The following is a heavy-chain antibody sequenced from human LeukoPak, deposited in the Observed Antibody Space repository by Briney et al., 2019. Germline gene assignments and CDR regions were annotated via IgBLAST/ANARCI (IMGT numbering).Heavy chain of an antibody. CDR2: IYYSGST. CDR3: ASSITNYDYVWGSYRYSPAITLDY. V-gene: IGHV4-59*01. CDR1: GASISSYY. Sequence: PSETLSLTCTVSGASISSYYWSWIRQPPGKGLEWIGYIYYSGSTNYNPSLKSRVTISVDTSKNQFSLKLSSVTAADTAVYYCASSITNYDYVWGSYRYSPAITLDYWGQGTLVTVSS. D-gene: IGHD3-16*02. J-gene: IGHJ4*02.